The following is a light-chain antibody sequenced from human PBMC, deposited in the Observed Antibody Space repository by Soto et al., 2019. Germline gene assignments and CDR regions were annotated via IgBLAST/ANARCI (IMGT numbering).Light chain of an antibody. CDR2: AES. Sequence: DIQLTQSPSFLSASVGDRVTITCRASQGIAGSLAWYQQKPGKPPKLLIYAESTLQSGVPSRFSGSGSGTDFTLTISSLQPEDFATYYCQQTNNFPLTFGGGTKVDIK. V-gene: IGKV1-9*01. CDR3: QQTNNFPLT. J-gene: IGKJ4*01. CDR1: QGIAGS.